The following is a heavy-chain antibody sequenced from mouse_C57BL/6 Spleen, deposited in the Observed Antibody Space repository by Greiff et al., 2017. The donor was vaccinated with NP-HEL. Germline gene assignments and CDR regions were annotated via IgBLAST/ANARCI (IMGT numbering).Heavy chain of an antibody. J-gene: IGHJ2*01. CDR1: GYAFSSSW. Sequence: QVQLQQSGPELVKPGASVKISCKASGYAFSSSWMNWVKQRPGKGLEWIGRIYPGDGDTNYNGKFKGKATLTADKSSSTAYMHLSSLTSEDSAVYFCARSTTVVAPFDYGGQGTTLTVSS. V-gene: IGHV1-82*01. D-gene: IGHD1-1*01. CDR3: ARSTTVVAPFDY. CDR2: IYPGDGDT.